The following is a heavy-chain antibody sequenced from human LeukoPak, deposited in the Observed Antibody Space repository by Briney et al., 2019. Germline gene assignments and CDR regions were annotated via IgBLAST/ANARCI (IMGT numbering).Heavy chain of an antibody. CDR2: INHRGDT. D-gene: IGHD2-2*02. J-gene: IGHJ5*02. Sequence: PSDTLSLTCGVYGGSFSGYYWSWIRQPPGKGLEWIGEINHRGDTNHSPSLKSRVTISVDASKYQFSLKLSSVPAAGTAAYYCAREDIVVVPAAIRGGWFDPWGQGTLVTVSS. CDR3: AREDIVVVPAAIRGGWFDP. CDR1: GGSFSGYY. V-gene: IGHV4-34*01.